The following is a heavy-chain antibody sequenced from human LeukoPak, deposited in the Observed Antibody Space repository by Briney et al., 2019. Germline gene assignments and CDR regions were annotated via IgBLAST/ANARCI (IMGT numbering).Heavy chain of an antibody. J-gene: IGHJ4*02. D-gene: IGHD4/OR15-4a*01. CDR3: ARRAGAYSHPYDY. CDR2: ISYDGSYK. Sequence: GRSLRLSCAASGFTFSSYGMHWVRQAPGKGLEWVAVISYDGSYKYYVDSVKGRFTISRDNSKNRLYLQMNSLRAEDTAVYYCARRAGAYSHPYDYWGQGTLVTVSS. CDR1: GFTFSSYG. V-gene: IGHV3-30*03.